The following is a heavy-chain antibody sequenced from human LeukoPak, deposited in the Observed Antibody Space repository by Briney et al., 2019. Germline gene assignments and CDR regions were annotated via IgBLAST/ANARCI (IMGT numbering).Heavy chain of an antibody. CDR1: GYSFISYW. V-gene: IGHV5-51*01. CDR3: ARWDGSGRYYFDY. D-gene: IGHD3-10*01. J-gene: IGHJ4*02. CDR2: IYPADSDT. Sequence: GESLKISCKGSGYSFISYWIGWVRQMPGKGLEWMGIIYPADSDTRYSPSFQGQVTISAAKSTSTAYLQWNSLKASDTAMYYCARWDGSGRYYFDYWGQGTLVTVSS.